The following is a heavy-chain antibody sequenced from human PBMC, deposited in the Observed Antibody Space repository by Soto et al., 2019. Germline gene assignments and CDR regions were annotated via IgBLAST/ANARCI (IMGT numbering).Heavy chain of an antibody. V-gene: IGHV3-72*01. J-gene: IGHJ4*02. Sequence: EVQLVESGGRLVQPGGSLRLSCVVSGFTFSDHHMDWFRQAPGRGLEWVGRIRTKANSYTTVYAASVKGRFTISRDGSKNSMYLQMNSVTIEDTAVYYCARGPTSCYLVTTWDYWGQGTLVTVSS. D-gene: IGHD3-16*02. CDR1: GFTFSDHH. CDR2: IRTKANSYTT. CDR3: ARGPTSCYLVTTWDY.